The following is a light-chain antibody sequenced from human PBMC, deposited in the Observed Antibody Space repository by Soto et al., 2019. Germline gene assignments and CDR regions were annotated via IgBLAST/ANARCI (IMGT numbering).Light chain of an antibody. CDR2: GAS. CDR1: QSVNSN. CDR3: QQRSTWPPRLT. Sequence: EVEMTQSPATLSVSPGEGATLSCRARQSVNSNLAWYQQRPGQAPRHLICGASTRATGIPARFSSSGSGIEFTLTTRSLQSEDFAVYYCQQRSTWPPRLTVGGGTKVDLK. V-gene: IGKV3-15*01. J-gene: IGKJ4*01.